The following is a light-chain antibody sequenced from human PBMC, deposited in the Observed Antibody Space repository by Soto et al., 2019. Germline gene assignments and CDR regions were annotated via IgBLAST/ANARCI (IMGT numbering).Light chain of an antibody. V-gene: IGKV1-8*01. CDR1: QGISSY. J-gene: IGKJ5*01. CDR2: AAS. Sequence: AIRMTQSPSSFSASTGDRVTITCRAGQGISSYLAWYQQKPGKAPKLLIYAASTLQSGVPSRFSGSGSGTDFTLTISCLQSEDFATYYCQQYYSYPLAFGQGTRLEI. CDR3: QQYYSYPLA.